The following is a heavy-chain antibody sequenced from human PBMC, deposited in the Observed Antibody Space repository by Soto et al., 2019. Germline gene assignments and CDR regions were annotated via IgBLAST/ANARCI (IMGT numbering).Heavy chain of an antibody. CDR3: ARDGSGGSWPTSLDK. Sequence: QVQLEESEGGVVQPGRSLRLSCTASGFPFSEFAMHWVRQAPGKGLEWMAVVWFDGSEKYYADSVKGRFTISRDNSRNTVSLQMNSLRVEDTAVYYCARDGSGGSWPTSLDKWGQGTPVTVSS. CDR2: VWFDGSEK. CDR1: GFPFSEFA. V-gene: IGHV3-33*01. J-gene: IGHJ4*02. D-gene: IGHD2-15*01.